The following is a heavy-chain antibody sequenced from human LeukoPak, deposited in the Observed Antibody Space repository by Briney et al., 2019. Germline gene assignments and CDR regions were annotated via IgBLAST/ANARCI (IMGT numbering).Heavy chain of an antibody. V-gene: IGHV3-33*03. J-gene: IGHJ4*02. D-gene: IGHD1-26*01. CDR2: IWNDGSYE. CDR1: GFTFSDYG. Sequence: QPGRSLRLSCAASGFTFSDYGMHWVRQAPGKGREWVAVIWNDGSYEYYADSVKGRFTISRDNSKNTLYLQMNNLRADDTAVYFCAKPTRGGGSFLIDYWGQGTLVTVSS. CDR3: AKPTRGGGSFLIDY.